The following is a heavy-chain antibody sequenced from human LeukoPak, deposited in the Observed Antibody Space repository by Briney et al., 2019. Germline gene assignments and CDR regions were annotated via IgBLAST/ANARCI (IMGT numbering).Heavy chain of an antibody. V-gene: IGHV4-61*02. J-gene: IGHJ4*02. D-gene: IGHD3/OR15-3a*01. Sequence: SQTLSLTCAVSGGSISSGSYYWSWIRQPAGKGLEWIGRIYTSGSTNYNPSLKSRVTISVDTSKNQFSLKLSSVTAADTAVYYCARDNGDDYRELWFLDYWGQGTLVTVSS. CDR2: IYTSGST. CDR1: GGSISSGSYY. CDR3: ARDNGDDYRELWFLDY.